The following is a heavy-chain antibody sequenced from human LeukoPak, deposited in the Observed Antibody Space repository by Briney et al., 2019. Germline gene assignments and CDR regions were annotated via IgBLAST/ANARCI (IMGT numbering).Heavy chain of an antibody. CDR1: GFIFSDYY. Sequence: PGGSLSLSCAASGFIFSDYYLSWIRQAPGKGLEWVSYISSSSSTIYYADSVKGRFTISRDNAKNSLYLQMNSLRDEDTAVYYCARSMVRGGYAFDIWGQGTMVTVSS. V-gene: IGHV3-11*04. J-gene: IGHJ3*02. CDR2: ISSSSSTI. D-gene: IGHD3-10*01. CDR3: ARSMVRGGYAFDI.